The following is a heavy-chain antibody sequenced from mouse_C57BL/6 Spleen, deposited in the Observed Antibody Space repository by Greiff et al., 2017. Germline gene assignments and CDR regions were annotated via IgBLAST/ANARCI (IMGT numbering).Heavy chain of an antibody. Sequence: EVQLQQSGPELVKPGASVKISCKASGYTFTDYYMNWVKQSHGKSLEWIGDINPNNGGTSYNQKFKGKATLTVDKSSSTAYMELSSLTSEDSAVYYCARLGDYAGFAYWGQGTLVTVSA. D-gene: IGHD2-4*01. CDR2: INPNNGGT. V-gene: IGHV1-26*01. CDR1: GYTFTDYY. J-gene: IGHJ3*01. CDR3: ARLGDYAGFAY.